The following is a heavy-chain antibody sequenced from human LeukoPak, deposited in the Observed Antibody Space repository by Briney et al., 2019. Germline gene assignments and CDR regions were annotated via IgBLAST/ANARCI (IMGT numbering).Heavy chain of an antibody. CDR3: ARGSGYNWNDVDYYYYMDV. Sequence: SVKVSCKASGGTFSSYTVSWVRQAPGQGLEWMGGIIPMFGTANYAQKFQGRVTITADEPTNTAYMELRSLRSEDTAIYYCARGSGYNWNDVDYYYYMDVWGKGTTVTISS. V-gene: IGHV1-69*13. D-gene: IGHD1-1*01. CDR2: IIPMFGTA. CDR1: GGTFSSYT. J-gene: IGHJ6*03.